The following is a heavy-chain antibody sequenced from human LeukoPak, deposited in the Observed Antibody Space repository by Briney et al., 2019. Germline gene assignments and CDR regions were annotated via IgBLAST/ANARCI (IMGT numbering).Heavy chain of an antibody. CDR1: GGTFSSYA. Sequence: SVNVSCKASGGTFSSYAISWVRQAPGQGLEWMGGIIPIFGTANYAQKFQGRVTITTDESTSTAYMELSSLRSEDTAVYYCARGAVPAAILYYFDYWGQGTLVTVSS. CDR3: ARGAVPAAILYYFDY. CDR2: IIPIFGTA. V-gene: IGHV1-69*05. D-gene: IGHD2-2*01. J-gene: IGHJ4*02.